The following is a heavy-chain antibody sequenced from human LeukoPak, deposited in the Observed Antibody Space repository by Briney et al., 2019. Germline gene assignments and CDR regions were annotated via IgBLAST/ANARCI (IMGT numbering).Heavy chain of an antibody. CDR1: GSIFTSYW. CDR3: VTGGSGSYYNPFDY. V-gene: IGHV5-51*01. Sequence: PGASLQISCKGSGSIFTSYWSGWVRQLPGKGLEWRGIIYPGDSDTRYSPSFQGQVTISADKSISTAYLQWSSLKASDTAMYYCVTGGSGSYYNPFDYWGQGTLVTVSS. D-gene: IGHD3-10*01. J-gene: IGHJ4*02. CDR2: IYPGDSDT.